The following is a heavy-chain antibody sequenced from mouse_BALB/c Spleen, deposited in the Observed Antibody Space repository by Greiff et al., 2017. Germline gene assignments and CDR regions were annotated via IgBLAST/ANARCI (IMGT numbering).Heavy chain of an antibody. CDR1: GYTFTDYA. D-gene: IGHD1-1*01. J-gene: IGHJ4*01. CDR2: ISTYYGDA. V-gene: IGHV1S137*01. CDR3: ASGLLRDYYAMDY. Sequence: QVQLQQSGAELVRPGVSVKISCKGSGYTFTDYAMHWVKQSHAKSLEWIGVISTYYGDASYNQKFKGKATMTVDKSSSTAYMELARLTSEDSAIYYCASGLLRDYYAMDYWGQGTSVTVSS.